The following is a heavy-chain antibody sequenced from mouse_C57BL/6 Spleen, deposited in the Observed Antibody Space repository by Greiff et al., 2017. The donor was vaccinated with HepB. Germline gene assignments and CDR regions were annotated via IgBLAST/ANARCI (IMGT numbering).Heavy chain of an antibody. CDR2: INPNNGGT. Sequence: DVHLVESGPELVKPGASVKIPCKASGYTFTDYNMDWVKQSHGKSLEWIGDINPNNGGTIYNQKFKGKATLTVDKSSSTAYMELRSLTSEDTAVYYCARADYFDYWGQGTTLTVSS. V-gene: IGHV1-18*01. J-gene: IGHJ2*01. CDR1: GYTFTDYN. CDR3: ARADYFDY.